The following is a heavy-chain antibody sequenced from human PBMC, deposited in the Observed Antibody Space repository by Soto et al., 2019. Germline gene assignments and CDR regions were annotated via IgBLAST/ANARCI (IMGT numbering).Heavy chain of an antibody. CDR1: GGTFSSYA. CDR3: ARAFVRIPSEGYGYNEENAFDI. D-gene: IGHD5-12*01. J-gene: IGHJ3*02. Sequence: SVKVSCKASGGTFSSYAISWVRQAPGQGLGWMGGIIPIFGTANYAQKFQGRVTITADESTSTAYMELSILRSGDTAVYYCARAFVRIPSEGYGYNEENAFDIWGRGTMVTVSS. CDR2: IIPIFGTA. V-gene: IGHV1-69*13.